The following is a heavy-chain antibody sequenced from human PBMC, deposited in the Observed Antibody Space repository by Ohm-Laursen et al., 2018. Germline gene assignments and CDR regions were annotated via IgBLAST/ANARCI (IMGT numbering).Heavy chain of an antibody. CDR2: ISSSGSTI. V-gene: IGHV3-48*03. CDR3: ARGYPSFYYVGSFDI. D-gene: IGHD3-10*02. Sequence: SLRLSCAASGFTFSSYEMNWVRQAPGKGLAWVSYISSSGSTIYYADSVKGRFTISRDSAKNSLYLQMNSLRTEDTALYYCARGYPSFYYVGSFDIWGQGTMVTVSS. CDR1: GFTFSSYE. J-gene: IGHJ3*02.